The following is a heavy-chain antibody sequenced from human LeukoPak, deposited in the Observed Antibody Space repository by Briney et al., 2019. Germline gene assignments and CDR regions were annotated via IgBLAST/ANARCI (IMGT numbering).Heavy chain of an antibody. D-gene: IGHD3-10*01. Sequence: KPSETLSLTCTVSGGSITYYYWNWIRQPPGKGLEWIGCSYYSGTTYYNPSLKSRLTISVDTSKNQFSLKLSSVTAADTAVYYCARGRGGGFDPWGQGTLVTVSS. CDR3: ARGRGGGFDP. J-gene: IGHJ5*02. CDR1: GGSITYYY. CDR2: SYYSGTT. V-gene: IGHV4-59*12.